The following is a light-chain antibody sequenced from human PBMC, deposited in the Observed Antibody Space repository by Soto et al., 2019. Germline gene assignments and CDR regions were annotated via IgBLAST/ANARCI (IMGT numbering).Light chain of an antibody. Sequence: DIQMTQSPSAMSASVGDRVTITCRASQGISNYLVWFQQKPGGVPKRLIYAASILQSGVPSRFSASGSGTEFTLTVSSLHPEDFATYYCLQYHSYPYTFGQGTK. CDR3: LQYHSYPYT. CDR2: AAS. CDR1: QGISNY. J-gene: IGKJ2*01. V-gene: IGKV1-17*03.